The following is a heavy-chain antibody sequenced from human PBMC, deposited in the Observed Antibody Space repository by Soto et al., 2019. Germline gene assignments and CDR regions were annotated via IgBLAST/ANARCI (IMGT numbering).Heavy chain of an antibody. J-gene: IGHJ4*02. D-gene: IGHD3-3*01. CDR1: GGTFSSYA. CDR2: IIPIFGTA. Sequence: QVQLVHSGAEVKKPGSSVKVSCKASGGTFSSYAISWVRQAPGQGLEWMGGIIPIFGTANYAQKFQGRVTITADESTSTAYMELSSLRSEDTAVYYCANSDFWSGDSWSGFDYWGQGTLVTVSS. CDR3: ANSDFWSGDSWSGFDY. V-gene: IGHV1-69*01.